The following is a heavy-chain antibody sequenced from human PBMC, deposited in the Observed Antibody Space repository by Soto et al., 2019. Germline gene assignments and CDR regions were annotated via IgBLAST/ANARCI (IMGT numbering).Heavy chain of an antibody. CDR3: ARDRTRSGGYVTYYFDY. V-gene: IGHV3-7*05. CDR2: IKQDGSET. J-gene: IGHJ4*02. D-gene: IGHD5-12*01. Sequence: GGSLRLSCTASGFTFSNYYMSWVRQAPGRGLEWVANIKQDGSETYYVDSVKGRFTISRDNARNSLYLQMNSLRAEDTALYYCARDRTRSGGYVTYYFDYWGQGTLVTVSS. CDR1: GFTFSNYY.